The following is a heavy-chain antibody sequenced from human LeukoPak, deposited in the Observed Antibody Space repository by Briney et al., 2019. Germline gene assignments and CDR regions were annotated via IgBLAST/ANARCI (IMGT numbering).Heavy chain of an antibody. CDR3: ARGLRGSSTSFDY. V-gene: IGHV4-39*07. CDR1: GGSISSSSYY. D-gene: IGHD2-2*01. J-gene: IGHJ4*02. CDR2: IYHSGST. Sequence: PSETLSLTCTVSGGSISSSSYYWGWIRQPPGKGLEWIGSIYHSGSTYYNPSLKSRVTISVDRSKNQFSLKLSSVTAADTAVYYCARGLRGSSTSFDYWGQGTLVTVSS.